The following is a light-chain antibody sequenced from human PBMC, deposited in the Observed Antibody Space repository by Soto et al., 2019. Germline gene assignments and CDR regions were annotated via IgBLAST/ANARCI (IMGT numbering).Light chain of an antibody. Sequence: QSVVTQPPSASGAPGQRVTISCSGSNSNIGSNYVYWYQQLPGTAPRLLIFRNTQRPSGVPDRFSGSKSGSSASLAISGLRSEVVADYYCASGDDSLGDVVFGGGTKPTVL. V-gene: IGLV1-47*01. CDR1: NSNIGSNY. CDR3: ASGDDSLGDVV. J-gene: IGLJ2*01. CDR2: RNT.